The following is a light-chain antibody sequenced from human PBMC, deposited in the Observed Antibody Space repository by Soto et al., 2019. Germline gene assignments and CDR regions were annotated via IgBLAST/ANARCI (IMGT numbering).Light chain of an antibody. CDR2: DDR. V-gene: IGLV2-14*01. Sequence: QSALTQPASVSGSPGQSITISCTGTSSDVGGYNFVSWYQQLPGKAPKFIIYDDRNRPSGVSNRFSGSRSGNTAPLTIAGLADEDEDDYYCTSYTSRSTVIFGGGTKLTVL. J-gene: IGLJ2*01. CDR3: TSYTSRSTVI. CDR1: SSDVGGYNF.